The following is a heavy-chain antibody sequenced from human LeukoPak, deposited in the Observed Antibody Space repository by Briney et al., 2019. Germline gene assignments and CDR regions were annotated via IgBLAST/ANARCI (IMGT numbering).Heavy chain of an antibody. CDR2: INPGNGKT. Sequence: GASVKVSCKTSGYTFTSYAIHWVRQAPGQRLEWMGWINPGNGKTKYPQTFQGRVTISRDTPASTAYMELRSLRSEDTAVYYCTLFDYDSWSAYLHWGQGALVTVSS. D-gene: IGHD3-3*01. CDR3: TLFDYDSWSAYLH. CDR1: GYTFTSYA. J-gene: IGHJ4*02. V-gene: IGHV1-3*01.